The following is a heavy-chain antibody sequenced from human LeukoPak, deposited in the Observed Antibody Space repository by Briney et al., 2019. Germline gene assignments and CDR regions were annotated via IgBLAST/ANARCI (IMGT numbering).Heavy chain of an antibody. CDR2: IYTSGST. CDR1: GGSISSYY. J-gene: IGHJ4*02. V-gene: IGHV4-4*09. Sequence: SETLSLTCTVSGGSISSYYWSWIRQPPGKGLGWIGYIYTSGSTNYNPSLKSRVTISVDTSKNQFSLKLSSVTAADTAVYYCARGRYANDYWGQGTLVTVSS. CDR3: ARGRYANDY. D-gene: IGHD2-2*01.